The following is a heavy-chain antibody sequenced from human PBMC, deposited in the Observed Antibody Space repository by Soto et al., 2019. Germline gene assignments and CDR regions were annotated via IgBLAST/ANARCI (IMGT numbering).Heavy chain of an antibody. Sequence: GGSLRLSCAASGFTFSSYAMSWVRQAPGKGLEWVSAISGSGGSTYYADSVKGRFTISRDNSKNTLYLQMNSLRAEDTAVYYCAKALSTVTTPNPWYFDYWGQGTLVTVSS. V-gene: IGHV3-23*01. D-gene: IGHD4-17*01. CDR3: AKALSTVTTPNPWYFDY. J-gene: IGHJ4*02. CDR1: GFTFSSYA. CDR2: ISGSGGST.